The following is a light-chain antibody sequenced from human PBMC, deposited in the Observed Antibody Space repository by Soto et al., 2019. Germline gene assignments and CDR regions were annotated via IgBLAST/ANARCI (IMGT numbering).Light chain of an antibody. CDR1: QGINNW. V-gene: IGKV1-12*01. CDR3: QQANNFPLT. Sequence: DIQMTQSPSSVSASVGDTVGITCRASQGINNWLAWYQQKPGKAPQVLIYAASSLQSGVPSRFSGSGFGTDFTLTITSLQPEDFATYFCQQANNFPLTFGGGTKIEIK. J-gene: IGKJ4*01. CDR2: AAS.